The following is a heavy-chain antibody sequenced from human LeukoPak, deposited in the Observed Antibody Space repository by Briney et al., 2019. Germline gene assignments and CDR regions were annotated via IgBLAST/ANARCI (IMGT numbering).Heavy chain of an antibody. D-gene: IGHD3-22*01. CDR1: GFTFSSYS. Sequence: PGGSLRLSCAASGFTFSSYSMNWVRQAPGKGLEWVSAISGSGGSTYYADSVKGRFTISRDNSKNTLYLQMNSLRAEDTAVYYCAKAASRSSRITMIVVVRSYWGLGTLVTVSS. J-gene: IGHJ4*02. CDR3: AKAASRSSRITMIVVVRSY. CDR2: ISGSGGST. V-gene: IGHV3-23*01.